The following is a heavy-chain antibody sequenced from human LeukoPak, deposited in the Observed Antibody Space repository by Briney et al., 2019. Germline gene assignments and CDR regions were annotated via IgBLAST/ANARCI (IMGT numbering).Heavy chain of an antibody. CDR1: GASMSSDGYY. CDR2: IYSGGST. J-gene: IGHJ5*02. D-gene: IGHD2-8*01. CDR3: ASAGHCANGVCRNWFGP. Sequence: PSQTLSLTCNVSGASMSSDGYYWNWIRQPAGKGLEWIGRIYSGGSTNYNPSLKSRVTLSVDTSKNRLSLNLSYVTAADTAVYYCASAGHCANGVCRNWFGPWGQGILVTVSS. V-gene: IGHV4-61*02.